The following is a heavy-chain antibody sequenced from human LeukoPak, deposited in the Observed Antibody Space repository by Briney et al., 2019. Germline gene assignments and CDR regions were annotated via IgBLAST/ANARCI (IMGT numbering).Heavy chain of an antibody. V-gene: IGHV4-31*03. CDR2: IYYSGST. CDR3: ARDGMTSFDY. CDR1: GGSISSGGYY. D-gene: IGHD4-11*01. Sequence: SETLSLTCTVSGGSISSGGYYWSWIRQHPGKGLEWIGYIYYSGSTYYNPSLKSRLTISVDTSKNQFSRKLSSVTAADTAVYYCARDGMTSFDYWGQGTLVTVSS. J-gene: IGHJ4*02.